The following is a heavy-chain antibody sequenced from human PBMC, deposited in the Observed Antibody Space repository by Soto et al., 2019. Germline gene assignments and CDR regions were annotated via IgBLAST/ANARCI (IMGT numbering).Heavy chain of an antibody. CDR1: GDPFTSYF. V-gene: IGHV4-4*07. CDR2: MFPGGST. D-gene: IGHD5-18*01. J-gene: IGHJ4*02. CDR3: ARTLSGYTYGSRQFYFDS. Sequence: QVQLQESGPGLVKPSETLSLTCTVSGDPFTSYFWTWIRQPAGKGLEWIGHMFPGGSTNHNPSLKSRVTLSVDTSKNQFSLNLTSVTAADTAVYYCARTLSGYTYGSRQFYFDSWGQGILATVSS.